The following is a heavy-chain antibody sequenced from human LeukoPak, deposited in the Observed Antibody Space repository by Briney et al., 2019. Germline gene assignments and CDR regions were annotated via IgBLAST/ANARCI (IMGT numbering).Heavy chain of an antibody. D-gene: IGHD5/OR15-5a*01. V-gene: IGHV1-2*02. CDR2: INPHSRAT. CDR1: GNDFSDFY. J-gene: IGHJ5*02. Sequence: GASVKVSCKASGNDFSDFYFNWVRQAPGRGLEWVGWINPHSRATHYAQRFRGRVTMEASITTAYMELNSPTSDDTAVYYCVTTSVTHTRDPWGQGTLVTVSS. CDR3: VTTSVTHTRDP.